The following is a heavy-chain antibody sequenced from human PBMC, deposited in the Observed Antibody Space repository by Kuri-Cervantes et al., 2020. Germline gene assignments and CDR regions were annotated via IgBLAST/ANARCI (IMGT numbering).Heavy chain of an antibody. CDR3: ARVGIAAAGPYYFDY. J-gene: IGHJ4*02. V-gene: IGHV3-11*04. CDR1: GFTFSDYY. CDR2: ISSSGSTI. Sequence: GESLKISCAASGFTFSDYYMSWIRQAPRKGLEWVSYISSSGSTIYYADSVKGRFTISRDNAKNTLYLQMNSLRAEDTAVYYCARVGIAAAGPYYFDYWGLGTLVTVSS. D-gene: IGHD6-13*01.